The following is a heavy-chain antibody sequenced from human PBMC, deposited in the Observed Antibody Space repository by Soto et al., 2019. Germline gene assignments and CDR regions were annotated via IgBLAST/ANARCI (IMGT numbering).Heavy chain of an antibody. CDR1: GGSISSSSYH. Sequence: SETLSLTCTVSGGSISSSSYHWGWIRQPPGKGLEWIGSIYYSGSTYYNPSLKSRVTISVDTSKNQFSLKLSSVTAADTAVYYCARVDTAMEAYYYYYGMDVWGQGTTVTVSS. CDR2: IYYSGST. D-gene: IGHD5-18*01. V-gene: IGHV4-39*01. J-gene: IGHJ6*02. CDR3: ARVDTAMEAYYYYYGMDV.